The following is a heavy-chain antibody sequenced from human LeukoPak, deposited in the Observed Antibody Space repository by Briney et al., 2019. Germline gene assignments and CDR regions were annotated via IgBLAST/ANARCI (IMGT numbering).Heavy chain of an antibody. CDR3: AGDPMVRGVINPRYYYYRMDV. J-gene: IGHJ6*02. CDR2: ISSSSTI. V-gene: IGHV3-48*01. D-gene: IGHD3-10*01. CDR1: GFTFSSYS. Sequence: GGSLRLSCAASGFTFSSYSMNWVRQAPGKGLEWVSYISSSSTIYYADSVKGRFTISRDNAKNSLYLQMNSLRAEDTAVYYCAGDPMVRGVINPRYYYYRMDVWGQGTTVTVSS.